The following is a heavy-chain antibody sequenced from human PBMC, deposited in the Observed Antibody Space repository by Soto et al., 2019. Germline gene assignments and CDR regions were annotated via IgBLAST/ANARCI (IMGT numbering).Heavy chain of an antibody. CDR3: ARDHTDFIAAAGTDLDY. J-gene: IGHJ4*02. Sequence: QVQLVESGGGVVQPGRSLRLSCAASGFTFSSYGMHWVRQAPGKGLEWVAVIWYDGSNKYYADSVKGRFTISRDNSKNTLYMQMTSLRAEDTAVYYCARDHTDFIAAAGTDLDYWGQGTLVTVSS. CDR2: IWYDGSNK. CDR1: GFTFSSYG. V-gene: IGHV3-33*01. D-gene: IGHD6-13*01.